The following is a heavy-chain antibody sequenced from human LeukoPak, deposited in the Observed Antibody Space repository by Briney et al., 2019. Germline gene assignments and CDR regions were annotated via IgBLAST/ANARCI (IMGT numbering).Heavy chain of an antibody. D-gene: IGHD3/OR15-3a*01. CDR2: ISGSGDDT. CDR1: GFTFSSYA. CDR3: AKGRGTGVTSAANY. V-gene: IGHV3-23*01. J-gene: IGHJ4*02. Sequence: GGSLRLSCAASGFTFSSYAMSWVRQAPGKGLEWVSSISGSGDDTYYADSVKDRFSISRDNSRTTVCLQMNSLRAEDTAVYYCAKGRGTGVTSAANYWGQGTLVTVSS.